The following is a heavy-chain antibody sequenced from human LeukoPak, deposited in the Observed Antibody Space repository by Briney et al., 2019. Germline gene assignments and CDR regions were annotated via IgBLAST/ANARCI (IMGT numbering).Heavy chain of an antibody. CDR2: ISYDGSNK. V-gene: IGHV3-30*04. CDR3: ARGDGVVPAAFIY. Sequence: GGSLRLSCAASGFTFSSYAMHWVRQAPGKGLEWVAVISYDGSNKYYADSVKGRFTISRDNSKNTLYLQMNSLRAEDTAVYYCARGDGVVPAAFIYWGQGTLVTVSS. D-gene: IGHD2-2*01. J-gene: IGHJ4*02. CDR1: GFTFSSYA.